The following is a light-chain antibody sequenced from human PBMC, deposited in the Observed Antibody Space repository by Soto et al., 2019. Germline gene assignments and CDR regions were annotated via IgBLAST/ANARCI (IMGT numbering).Light chain of an antibody. V-gene: IGLV2-14*01. Sequence: QSVLTQPASVSGSPGQSITISCTGTSSDVGGYNYVSWYQQHPGKAPKLMIYDVSNRPSGVSNRFSGSTSGNTASLTISGLQAEDEADYYCSSYTSSSTVVFGGWTKLTVL. CDR1: SSDVGGYNY. CDR3: SSYTSSSTVV. J-gene: IGLJ2*01. CDR2: DVS.